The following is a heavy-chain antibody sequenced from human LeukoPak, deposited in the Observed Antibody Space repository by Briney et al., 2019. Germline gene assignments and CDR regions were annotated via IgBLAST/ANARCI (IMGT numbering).Heavy chain of an antibody. CDR3: ARDRAAAGLNNWFDP. CDR2: MNPNSGNT. Sequence: GASVKVSCKASGYTFTSYDINWVRQATGQGLEWMGWMNPNSGNTGYAQKFQGRVTITRDTSINTAYMELSSLRSEDTAVYYCARDRAAAGLNNWFDPWGQGTRVTVSS. V-gene: IGHV1-8*03. D-gene: IGHD6-13*01. CDR1: GYTFTSYD. J-gene: IGHJ5*02.